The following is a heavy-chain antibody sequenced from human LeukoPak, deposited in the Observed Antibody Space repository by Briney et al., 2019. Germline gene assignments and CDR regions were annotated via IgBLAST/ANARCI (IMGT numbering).Heavy chain of an antibody. Sequence: SVXXXXKASXXTFXSXGISWVRQAPGQGLEWMGWISAYNGNTNYAQKLQGRVTMTTDTSTSTAYMELRSLRSDDTAVYYCALLIAAGSDYWGQGTLVTVSS. CDR3: ALLIAAGSDY. D-gene: IGHD6-6*01. CDR1: XXTFXSXG. J-gene: IGHJ4*02. V-gene: IGHV1-18*01. CDR2: ISAYNGNT.